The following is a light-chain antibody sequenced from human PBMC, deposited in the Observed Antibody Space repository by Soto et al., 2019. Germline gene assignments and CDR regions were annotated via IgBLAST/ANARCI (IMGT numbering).Light chain of an antibody. V-gene: IGLV2-14*01. CDR3: SSYTTIKTVV. CDR2: EVS. CDR1: SSDVGGYKY. Sequence: QSALTQPASVSGSPGQSITISCTGTSSDVGGYKYVSWYQQHPGKAPKLIIHEVSSRPSGISDRFSGFKSANTAYLTISGVQPEDEADYHCSSYTTIKTVVFGGGTKLTVL. J-gene: IGLJ2*01.